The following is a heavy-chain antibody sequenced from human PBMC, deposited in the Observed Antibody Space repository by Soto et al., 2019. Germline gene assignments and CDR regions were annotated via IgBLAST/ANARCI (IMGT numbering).Heavy chain of an antibody. CDR1: GGSISSGGFY. V-gene: IGHV4-31*03. Sequence: QVQLQESGPGLVKPSQTLSLTCTVSGGSISSGGFYWNWIRQHPGKDLEWIGYIFPSGSTYYNPSPSSRVIMSADTSKTQSSLNLNSVTAADTAVYYCARGGYSGNWFDPGGQGTLVTVSS. CDR2: IFPSGST. CDR3: ARGGYSGNWFDP. J-gene: IGHJ5*02. D-gene: IGHD1-1*01.